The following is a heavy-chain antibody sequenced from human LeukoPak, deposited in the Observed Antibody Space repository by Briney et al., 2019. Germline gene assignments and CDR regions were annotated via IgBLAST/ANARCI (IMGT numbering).Heavy chain of an antibody. J-gene: IGHJ5*02. Sequence: KASETLSLTCAVYGGSFSGYYWSWIRQPPGKGLEWIGEINHSGSTNYNPSLKSRVTISVDTSKNQFSLKLSSVTAADTAVYYCARGWYSSGWGWFDPWGQGTLVTVSS. CDR2: INHSGST. V-gene: IGHV4-34*01. D-gene: IGHD6-19*01. CDR1: GGSFSGYY. CDR3: ARGWYSSGWGWFDP.